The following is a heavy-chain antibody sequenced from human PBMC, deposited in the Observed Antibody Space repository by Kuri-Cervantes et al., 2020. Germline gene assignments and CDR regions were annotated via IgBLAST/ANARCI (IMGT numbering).Heavy chain of an antibody. Sequence: SETLSLTCAVSGGSISSGGYSWSWVRQPPGKGLEWIGYIYHSGSNYYNPSLKSRVTISVDRSKNQFSLKLSSVTAADTAVYYCARVSSGWWLSYDAFDIWGQGTMVTVSS. CDR2: IYHSGSN. CDR1: GGSISSGGYS. J-gene: IGHJ3*02. D-gene: IGHD6-19*01. CDR3: ARVSSGWWLSYDAFDI. V-gene: IGHV4-30-2*01.